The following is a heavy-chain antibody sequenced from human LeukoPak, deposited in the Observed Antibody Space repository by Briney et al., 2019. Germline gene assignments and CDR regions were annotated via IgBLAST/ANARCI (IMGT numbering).Heavy chain of an antibody. D-gene: IGHD6-13*01. V-gene: IGHV3-23*01. Sequence: GGSLRLSCVASGFTFSSYAMSWVRQAPGKGLEWLSAISGSGGSRYYAGSLKGRFTISRDNSKSTLYLQMNSLSAEDTAVYYCAKSSPIAAAGEVSDFWGQGTLVTVSS. J-gene: IGHJ4*02. CDR3: AKSSPIAAAGEVSDF. CDR2: ISGSGGSR. CDR1: GFTFSSYA.